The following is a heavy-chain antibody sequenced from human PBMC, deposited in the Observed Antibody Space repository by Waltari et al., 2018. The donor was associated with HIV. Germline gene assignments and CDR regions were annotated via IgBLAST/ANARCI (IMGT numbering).Heavy chain of an antibody. CDR2: STPVFGTT. CDR3: AASPERPGFEAPLFFFDY. V-gene: IGHV1-69*13. J-gene: IGHJ4*02. Sequence: VQLVQSGAEMKKPGSSVRVSCKCSRDVFTNFSFNWLRQAPGQRPEWMGESTPVFGTTDCERKFRGRVTLSADKSASTISMDLRSLSSGDTAVYYCAASPERPGFEAPLFFFDYWGQGTLITVSS. CDR1: RDVFTNFS. D-gene: IGHD5-12*01.